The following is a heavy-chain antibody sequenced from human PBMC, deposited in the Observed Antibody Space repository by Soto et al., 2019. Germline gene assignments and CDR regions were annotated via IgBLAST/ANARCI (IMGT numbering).Heavy chain of an antibody. V-gene: IGHV5-10-1*01. J-gene: IGHJ6*02. Sequence: SLKISCKGSGYSFTSYWISWVRQMPGKGLEWMGRIDPSDSYTNYSPSFQGHVTISADKSISTAYLQWSSLKASDTAMYYCARSTTVAYYYYGMDVWGQGTTVTVSS. CDR2: IDPSDSYT. CDR3: ARSTTVAYYYYGMDV. CDR1: GYSFTSYW. D-gene: IGHD4-4*01.